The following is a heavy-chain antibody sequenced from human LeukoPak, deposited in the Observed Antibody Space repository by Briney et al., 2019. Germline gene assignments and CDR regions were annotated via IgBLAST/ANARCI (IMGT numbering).Heavy chain of an antibody. D-gene: IGHD3-22*01. Sequence: ASVKVSCKASGYTFTGYYMHWVRQAPGQGLESMGWMNPNSGGTNYAQKFQHRVTMTRDSSLSTAYMELSRLRSDDTAVYYCARAGLWDFYDSSGYHNGAFDIWGQGTMVTVSS. CDR2: MNPNSGGT. CDR3: ARAGLWDFYDSSGYHNGAFDI. J-gene: IGHJ3*02. V-gene: IGHV1-2*02. CDR1: GYTFTGYY.